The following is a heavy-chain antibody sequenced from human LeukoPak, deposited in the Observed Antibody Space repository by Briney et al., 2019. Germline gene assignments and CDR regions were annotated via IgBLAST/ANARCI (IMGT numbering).Heavy chain of an antibody. Sequence: GGSLRLSCAASGFTFSSYWMHWVRQAPGKGLVWVSRINSEGSSTSYADSVKGRFTISRDNAKNTLYLQTNSLRAEDTAVYYCARGYGITFGGVIPYIYWGQGTLVTVSS. J-gene: IGHJ4*02. V-gene: IGHV3-74*01. CDR3: ARGYGITFGGVIPYIY. CDR2: INSEGSST. D-gene: IGHD3-16*02. CDR1: GFTFSSYW.